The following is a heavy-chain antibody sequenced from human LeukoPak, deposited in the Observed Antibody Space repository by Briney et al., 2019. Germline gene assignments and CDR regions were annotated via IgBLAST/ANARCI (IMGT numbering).Heavy chain of an antibody. Sequence: PGGSLRLSCAASGFTFSSYAMHWVRQAPGKGLEWVAVISYDGSNKYYADSVKGRFTISRDNSKNTLYLQMNSLRAEDTAVYYCAREAYDSSGYYYAAHDYWGQGTLVTVSS. D-gene: IGHD3-22*01. V-gene: IGHV3-30*04. CDR2: ISYDGSNK. CDR1: GFTFSSYA. CDR3: AREAYDSSGYYYAAHDY. J-gene: IGHJ4*02.